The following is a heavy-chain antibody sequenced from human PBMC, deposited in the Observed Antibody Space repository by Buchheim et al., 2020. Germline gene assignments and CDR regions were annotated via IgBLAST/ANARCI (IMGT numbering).Heavy chain of an antibody. CDR2: INPSGGGT. CDR1: GYTFTNYY. D-gene: IGHD3-10*01. CDR3: ARYGSGSYDY. V-gene: IGHV1-46*01. Sequence: QVQLVQSGAEVKKPGASAKVSCKASGYTFTNYYLHWVRQAPGQGLEWVGIINPSGGGTNSAQEVQGRITMTRDTSTGTVYMELSSLRSEDTAVYYCARYGSGSYDYWGQGTL. J-gene: IGHJ4*02.